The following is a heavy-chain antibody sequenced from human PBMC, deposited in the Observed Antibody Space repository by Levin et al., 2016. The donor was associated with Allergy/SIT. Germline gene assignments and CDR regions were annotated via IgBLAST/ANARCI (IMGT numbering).Heavy chain of an antibody. V-gene: IGHV3-21*01. D-gene: IGHD1-26*01. J-gene: IGHJ6*02. CDR2: ITTTSDYI. CDR1: GFTFSSYT. Sequence: GESLKISCAASGFTFSSYTMNWVRQAPGKGLEWVSSITTTSDYINYADSVKGRFTISRDNAKNFLYLQMNSLRAEDTAVYYCAGLPDRGEVGATNLYYKYGLDVWGQGTTVTVSS. CDR3: AGLPDRGEVGATNLYYKYGLDV.